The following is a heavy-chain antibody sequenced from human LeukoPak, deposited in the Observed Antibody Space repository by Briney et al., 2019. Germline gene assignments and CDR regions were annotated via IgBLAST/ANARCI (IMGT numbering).Heavy chain of an antibody. J-gene: IGHJ4*02. Sequence: PSETLSLTCTVSGGSIRSSYYYWGWIRQPPGKGLEWIGSIYDSGSTYYNPSLKSRVTISVDTSKNQFSLKLNSVTAADTAVYYCARASYYYDSSGYPIYYFDYWGQGTLVTVSS. D-gene: IGHD3-22*01. CDR2: IYDSGST. CDR1: GGSIRSSYYY. CDR3: ARASYYYDSSGYPIYYFDY. V-gene: IGHV4-39*01.